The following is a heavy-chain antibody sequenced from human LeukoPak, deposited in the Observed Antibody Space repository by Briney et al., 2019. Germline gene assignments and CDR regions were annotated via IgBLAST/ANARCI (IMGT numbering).Heavy chain of an antibody. D-gene: IGHD3-22*01. CDR2: ISAYNGNT. CDR1: GYTFTSYG. Sequence: ASVKVSCKASGYTFTSYGISWVRQAPGQGLEWMGWISAYNGNTNYAQKLQGRVTMTTDTSTSTAYTELRSLRSDDTAVYYCAKHLPYYDSSGYSDWGQGTLVTVSS. V-gene: IGHV1-18*01. J-gene: IGHJ4*02. CDR3: AKHLPYYDSSGYSD.